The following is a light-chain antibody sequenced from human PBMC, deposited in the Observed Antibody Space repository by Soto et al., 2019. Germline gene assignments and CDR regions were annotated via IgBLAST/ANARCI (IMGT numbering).Light chain of an antibody. CDR3: QQRSNLPRT. Sequence: EIQLTQSPATLSLSAGERATLSCRASQNIGTYLDWYQQKPGQAPRLLIYESSNRATGIAARFSGSGSGTDFTLTISSLEPEDFAVYYCQQRSNLPRTFGHGAMVDI. V-gene: IGKV3-11*01. J-gene: IGKJ1*01. CDR1: QNIGTY. CDR2: ESS.